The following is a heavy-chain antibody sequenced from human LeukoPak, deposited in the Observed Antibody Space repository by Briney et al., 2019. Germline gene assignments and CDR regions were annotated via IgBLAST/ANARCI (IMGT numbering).Heavy chain of an antibody. CDR2: IKHDGSET. J-gene: IGHJ6*02. Sequence: GGSLRLSCAASGLTFSNIWMSWVRQAPGKGLEWVANIKHDGSETNYVDSVKGRFTISRDNAKNSLHLQMNSLRAEDTAVYYCAKNGGPHGMDVWGQGTAVTVSS. V-gene: IGHV3-7*02. CDR3: AKNGGPHGMDV. CDR1: GLTFSNIW. D-gene: IGHD3-10*01.